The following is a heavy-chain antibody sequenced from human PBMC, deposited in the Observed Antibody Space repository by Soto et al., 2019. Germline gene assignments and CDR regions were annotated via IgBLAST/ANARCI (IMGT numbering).Heavy chain of an antibody. CDR2: IYHSGST. Sequence: QLQLQESGSGLVKPSQTLSLTCAVSGGSISSGGYSWSWIRQSPGKGLEWIGYIYHSGSTYYNPSLKSRVTISLDRSKKQFSQKLSSVTAADTAVYYCARGMTTVTTLDSWGQGTLVTVSS. J-gene: IGHJ5*01. V-gene: IGHV4-30-2*06. D-gene: IGHD4-17*01. CDR3: ARGMTTVTTLDS. CDR1: GGSISSGGYS.